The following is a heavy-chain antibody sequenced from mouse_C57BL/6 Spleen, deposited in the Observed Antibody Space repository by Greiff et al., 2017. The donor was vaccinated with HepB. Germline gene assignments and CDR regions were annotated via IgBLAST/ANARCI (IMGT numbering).Heavy chain of an antibody. CDR3: ARRAYYFDY. D-gene: IGHD3-3*01. Sequence: VQLKESGAELVKPGASVKLSCTASGFNIKDYYMHWVKQRTEQGLEWIGRIDPEDGETKYAPKFLGKATITADTSSNTAYLQLSSLTSEDTAVYYCARRAYYFDYWGQGTTLTVSS. V-gene: IGHV14-2*01. CDR2: IDPEDGET. CDR1: GFNIKDYY. J-gene: IGHJ2*01.